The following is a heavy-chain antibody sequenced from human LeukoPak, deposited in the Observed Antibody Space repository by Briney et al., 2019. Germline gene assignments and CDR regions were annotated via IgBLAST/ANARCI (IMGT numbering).Heavy chain of an antibody. J-gene: IGHJ4*02. CDR1: GYTFTGYY. Sequence: ASVTVSCKASGYTFTGYYMHWVRQAPGQGLEWMGWINPNSGGTNYAQKFQGWVTMTRDTSISTAYMELSRLRSDDTAVYYCARDRALARPWAIWDYWGQGTLVTVSS. CDR2: INPNSGGT. CDR3: ARDRALARPWAIWDY. V-gene: IGHV1-2*04. D-gene: IGHD3-3*01.